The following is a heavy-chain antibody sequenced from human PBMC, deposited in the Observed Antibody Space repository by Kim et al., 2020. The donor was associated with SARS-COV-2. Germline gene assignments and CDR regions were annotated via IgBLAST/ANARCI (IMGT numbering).Heavy chain of an antibody. CDR2: ISSSSSFI. CDR3: ARDRSGYYYDSSGYYSDAFDI. V-gene: IGHV3-21*01. CDR1: GFTFSSYS. D-gene: IGHD3-22*01. J-gene: IGHJ3*02. Sequence: GGSLRLSCAASGFTFSSYSMNWVRQAPGKGLEWVSSISSSSSFIKYADSVKGRFTLSRDNAKNSLYLQMNSLRAEDTAVYYCARDRSGYYYDSSGYYSDAFDIWGQGTMVTVSS.